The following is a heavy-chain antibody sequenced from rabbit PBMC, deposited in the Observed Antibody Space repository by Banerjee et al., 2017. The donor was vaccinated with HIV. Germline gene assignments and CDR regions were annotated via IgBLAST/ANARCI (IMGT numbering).Heavy chain of an antibody. CDR1: GSDISSNA. CDR3: ARPLATMTMALYL. CDR2: INTSSGST. D-gene: IGHD2-1*01. J-gene: IGHJ4*01. Sequence: QSLEESGGGLVQPEGSLTLTCKASGSDISSNAMCWVRQAPGKGLEWIACINTSSGSTVYASWAKGRFTISKTSSTTVTLQMTSLTAADTATYFCARPLATMTMALYLWGQGTLVTVS. V-gene: IGHV1S40*01.